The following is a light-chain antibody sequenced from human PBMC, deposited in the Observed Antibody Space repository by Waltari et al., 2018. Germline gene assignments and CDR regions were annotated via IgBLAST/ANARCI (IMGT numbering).Light chain of an antibody. CDR2: DAS. J-gene: IGKJ4*01. Sequence: DLQMTQSPFFLSASVGDSVTITCQASQDISNYLNGYQQKPWKAPKLLIYDASNLETGVPSRFSGSGSRTDFTFTISILQPEDIATYYCQQYDNLPLTFGGGTKVEIK. CDR3: QQYDNLPLT. V-gene: IGKV1-33*01. CDR1: QDISNY.